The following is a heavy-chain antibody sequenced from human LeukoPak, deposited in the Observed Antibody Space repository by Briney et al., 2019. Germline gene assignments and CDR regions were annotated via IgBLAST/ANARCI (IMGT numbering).Heavy chain of an antibody. D-gene: IGHD3-10*01. CDR3: AKGKYYYGSGNPVFDY. V-gene: IGHV3-23*01. Sequence: GGSLRLSCAASGFTFSSYAMSWVRQAPGKGLEWVSAISGSGDSTYYADSVKGRFTISRDNSKNTLHLQMNSLRAEDTAVYYCAKGKYYYGSGNPVFDYWGQGTLVTVSS. CDR2: ISGSGDST. CDR1: GFTFSSYA. J-gene: IGHJ4*02.